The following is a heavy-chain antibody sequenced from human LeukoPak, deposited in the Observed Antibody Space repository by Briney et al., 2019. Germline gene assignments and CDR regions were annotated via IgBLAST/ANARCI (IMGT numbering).Heavy chain of an antibody. CDR3: ARGGDDSSGYYGRGFDY. D-gene: IGHD3-22*01. J-gene: IGHJ4*02. V-gene: IGHV3-30*01. Sequence: PGGSLRLSCAASGFTFSSYAMHWVRQAPGKGLEWVAVISYDGSNKYYADSVKGRFTISRDNSKNTLYLQMNSLRAEDTAVYYCARGGDDSSGYYGRGFDYWGQGTLVTVSS. CDR2: ISYDGSNK. CDR1: GFTFSSYA.